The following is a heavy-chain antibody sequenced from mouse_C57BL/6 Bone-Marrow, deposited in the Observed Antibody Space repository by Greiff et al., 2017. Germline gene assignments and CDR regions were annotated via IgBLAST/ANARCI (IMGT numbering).Heavy chain of an antibody. CDR1: GYTFTSYW. CDR3: AREGIYYDYDWFAY. J-gene: IGHJ3*01. V-gene: IGHV1-59*01. D-gene: IGHD2-4*01. CDR2: IDPSDSYT. Sequence: QVQLQQPGAELVRPGTSVKLSCTASGYTFTSYWMHWVKQRPGQGLEWIGVIDPSDSYTDYNQKFKGKGTLAVDTSSSTTYMQLSSLTSEDSAVYYCAREGIYYDYDWFAYWGQGTLVTVSA.